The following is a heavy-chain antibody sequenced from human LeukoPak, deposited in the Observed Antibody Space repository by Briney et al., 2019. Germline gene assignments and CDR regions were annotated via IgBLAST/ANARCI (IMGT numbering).Heavy chain of an antibody. CDR3: ARTKRGYSYGGLDY. J-gene: IGHJ4*02. CDR2: IYYSGST. V-gene: IGHV4-61*01. Sequence: PSETLSLTCTVSGGSVSSGSYYWSWIRQPPGKGLEWIGYIYYSGSTNYNPSLKSRVTISVDTSKNQFSLKLSSVTAADTAVYYCARTKRGYSYGGLDYWGQGTLVTVSP. CDR1: GGSVSSGSYY. D-gene: IGHD5-18*01.